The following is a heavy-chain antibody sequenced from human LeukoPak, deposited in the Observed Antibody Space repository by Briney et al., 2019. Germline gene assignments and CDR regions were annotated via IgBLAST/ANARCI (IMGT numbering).Heavy chain of an antibody. V-gene: IGHV4-39*02. CDR2: IYYTGST. Sequence: SETLSLTCTVSGGSISSGGYYWSWILQHPGKGLEWIRSIYYTGSTYYNPSLKSRSAISVDTSKNHFSLKRSSVTAADAAVYCCARRLAYWGQGTVVTVSS. CDR1: GGSISSGGYY. CDR3: ARRLAY. J-gene: IGHJ4*02. D-gene: IGHD6-6*01.